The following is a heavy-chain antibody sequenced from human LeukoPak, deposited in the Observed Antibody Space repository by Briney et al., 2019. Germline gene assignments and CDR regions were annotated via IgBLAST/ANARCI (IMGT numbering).Heavy chain of an antibody. V-gene: IGHV3-15*01. CDR3: ARDKHSSSTFDY. CDR1: GFSFSNAW. Sequence: GGSLRLSCAASGFSFSNAWMSWVRQAPGKGLEWVGRMKSKTDRGTTNYAAPVKGRFTISRDDSKNILYLQMNSLKTEDTAVYYCARDKHSSSTFDYWGQGTLVTVSS. CDR2: MKSKTDRGTT. J-gene: IGHJ4*02. D-gene: IGHD6-6*01.